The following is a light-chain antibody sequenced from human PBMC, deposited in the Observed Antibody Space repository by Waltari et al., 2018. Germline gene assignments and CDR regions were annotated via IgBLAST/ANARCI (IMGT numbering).Light chain of an antibody. V-gene: IGLV2-23*02. CDR1: SSDVGSYNL. CDR2: EVS. Sequence: QSALAQPASVSGSPGQSITISCTGTSSDVGSYNLVSWYQQHPGRAPKIMIYEVSRRPPGVSYRFSGAKSGNTASLTISGLQPEDEGDYYCCSYAGSSAYVFGTGTEVTV. CDR3: CSYAGSSAYV. J-gene: IGLJ1*01.